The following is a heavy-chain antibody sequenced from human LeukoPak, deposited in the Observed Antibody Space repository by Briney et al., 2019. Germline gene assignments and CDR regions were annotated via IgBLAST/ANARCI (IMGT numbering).Heavy chain of an antibody. Sequence: PGGSLRLSCAASGFTFSSYGMHWVRQAPGKGLEWVAFIRYDGSNKYYVDSVKGRFTISRDNSKNTLYLQMNSLRAEDTAVYYCAKIDGSGSDFYDDWFDPWGQGTLVTVSS. CDR1: GFTFSSYG. V-gene: IGHV3-30*02. J-gene: IGHJ5*02. CDR3: AKIDGSGSDFYDDWFDP. D-gene: IGHD3-10*01. CDR2: IRYDGSNK.